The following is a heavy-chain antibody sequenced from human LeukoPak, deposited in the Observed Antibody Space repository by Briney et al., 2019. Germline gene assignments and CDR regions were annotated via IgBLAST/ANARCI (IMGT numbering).Heavy chain of an antibody. CDR2: IYHSGST. J-gene: IGHJ4*02. CDR1: DYSISSGYY. CDR3: ARYYYDSSGYRTGDFDY. V-gene: IGHV4-38-2*02. D-gene: IGHD3-22*01. Sequence: SETLSLTCTVSDYSISSGYYWGWIRQPPGKGLEWIGSIYHSGSTYYNPSLKSRVTISVDTSKNQFSLKLSSVTAADTAVYYCARYYYDSSGYRTGDFDYWGQGTLVTVSS.